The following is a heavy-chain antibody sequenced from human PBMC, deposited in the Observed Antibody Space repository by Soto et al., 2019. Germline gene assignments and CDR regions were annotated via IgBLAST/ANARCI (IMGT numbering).Heavy chain of an antibody. CDR2: VSGSGGTT. CDR1: GFTFRSYA. D-gene: IGHD6-25*01. V-gene: IGHV3-23*01. CDR3: AKFFVETGGSSGWPWSFHY. J-gene: IGHJ4*02. Sequence: ESGGGLVQPGGSLRLSCAASGFTFRSYAMSWVRQAPGKGLEWVSAVSGSGGTTYYADSVKGRFTISRDNSKNTLFLQMNSLRAEDTAVYYCAKFFVETGGSSGWPWSFHYWGQGTLVTVSS.